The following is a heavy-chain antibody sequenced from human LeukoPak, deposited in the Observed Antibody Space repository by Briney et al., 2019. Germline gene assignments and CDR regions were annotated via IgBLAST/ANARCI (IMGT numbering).Heavy chain of an antibody. V-gene: IGHV1-18*01. CDR3: ARVWYPPDAFDF. J-gene: IGHJ3*01. CDR2: ISVYNGVT. D-gene: IGHD6-13*01. CDR1: GYTFNSYG. Sequence: ASVKVSRKASGYTFNSYGITWVRQAPGQGLEWVGWISVYNGVTKFAQKVQDRVTMTTDTSTNIAYMELRNLRSDDTAVYYCARVWYPPDAFDFWGQGTMVTVSS.